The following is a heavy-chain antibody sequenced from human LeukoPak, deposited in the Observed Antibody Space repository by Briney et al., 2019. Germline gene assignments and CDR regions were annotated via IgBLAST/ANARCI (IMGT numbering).Heavy chain of an antibody. J-gene: IGHJ6*02. CDR3: AKGPKYYYGSLDYYYYGMDV. CDR2: ISYDGSNK. CDR1: GFTFSSYA. Sequence: PGGSLRLSCAASGFTFSSYAMHWVRQAPGKGLEWVAVISYDGSNKYYADSVKGRFTISRDNSKNTLYLQMNSLRAEDTAVYYCAKGPKYYYGSLDYYYYGMDVWGQGTTVTVSS. V-gene: IGHV3-30-3*01. D-gene: IGHD3-22*01.